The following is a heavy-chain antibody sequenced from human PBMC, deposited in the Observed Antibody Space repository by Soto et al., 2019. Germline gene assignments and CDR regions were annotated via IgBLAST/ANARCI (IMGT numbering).Heavy chain of an antibody. CDR1: GGSIDTYY. D-gene: IGHD6-19*01. CDR3: ARARYSSGWYGGWFDP. V-gene: IGHV4-59*12. Sequence: SETLSLTCTVSGGSIDTYYWSWIRQPPGKGLEWVGYIFYSGSTNYNPSLESRVTVSVDTSKNQFSLKLSSVTAADTAVYYCARARYSSGWYGGWFDPWGQGTLVTVSS. J-gene: IGHJ5*02. CDR2: IFYSGST.